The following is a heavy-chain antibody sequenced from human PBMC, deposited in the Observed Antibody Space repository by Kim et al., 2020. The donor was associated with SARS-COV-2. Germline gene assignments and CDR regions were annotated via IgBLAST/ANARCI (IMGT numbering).Heavy chain of an antibody. J-gene: IGHJ4*02. CDR1: GGSISSYY. CDR2: LYYSGST. Sequence: SETLSLTCSVFGGSISSYYWSWIRQPPGKGLEWIGYLYYSGSTNYNPSLKSRVTISVDTSKNQFSLKLSFVTAADTAMYYCVRLGCSATSCTTFDYWRPG. CDR3: VRLGCSATSCTTFDY. V-gene: IGHV4-59*08. D-gene: IGHD2-2*01.